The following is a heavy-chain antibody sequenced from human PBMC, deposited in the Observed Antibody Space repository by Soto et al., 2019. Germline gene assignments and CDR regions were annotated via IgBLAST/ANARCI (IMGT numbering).Heavy chain of an antibody. Sequence: EVQLLESGGGLVQPGGSLRLSCAASGFTFSSYTMSWVRQGPGKGLEWVSGISSSGGSTVYADSVKGRFTISRDNFKNTLYLQMTSLSSEDTAVYYCAKGWGDYWGQGTPVTVSS. CDR1: GFTFSSYT. D-gene: IGHD7-27*01. CDR3: AKGWGDY. J-gene: IGHJ4*02. V-gene: IGHV3-23*01. CDR2: ISSSGGST.